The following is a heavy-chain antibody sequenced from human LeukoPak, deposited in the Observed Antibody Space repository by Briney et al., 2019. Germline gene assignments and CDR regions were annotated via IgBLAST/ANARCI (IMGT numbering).Heavy chain of an antibody. CDR1: GGSFSGYY. CDR3: ARNVYSSSWYYFDY. CDR2: INHSGST. Sequence: KSSETLSLTCAVYGGSFSGYYWSWIRQPPGKGLEWIGEINHSGSTNYNPSLKSRVTISVDRSKNQFSLKLSSVTAADTAVYYCARNVYSSSWYYFDYWGQGTLVTVSS. V-gene: IGHV4-34*01. J-gene: IGHJ4*02. D-gene: IGHD6-13*01.